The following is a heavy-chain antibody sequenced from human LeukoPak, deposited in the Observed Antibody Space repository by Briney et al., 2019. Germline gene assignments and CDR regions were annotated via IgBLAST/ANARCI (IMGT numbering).Heavy chain of an antibody. J-gene: IGHJ4*02. D-gene: IGHD2-21*01. V-gene: IGHV4-4*07. Sequence: SETLSLTCTVSGGSISSYYWSWIRQPAGKGLEWIGRIYISGSTNYNPSLKSRVTMSVDTSKNQFSLKLSSVTAEDTAVYYCARHHILWWCPYWGQGTLVTVSS. CDR3: ARHHILWWCPY. CDR1: GGSISSYY. CDR2: IYISGST.